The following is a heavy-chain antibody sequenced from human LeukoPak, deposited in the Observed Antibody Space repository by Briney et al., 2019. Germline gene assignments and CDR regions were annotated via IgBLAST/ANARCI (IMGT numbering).Heavy chain of an antibody. D-gene: IGHD3-10*01. J-gene: IGHJ6*02. CDR3: AKAPGITMVYYYGMDV. CDR1: GFTFSSYA. CDR2: ISGSGGST. V-gene: IGHV3-23*01. Sequence: TGGSLRLSCAASGFTFSSYAMSWVRQAPGKGLEWVSAISGSGGSTYYADSVKGRFTISRDNSKNTLYLQMNSLRAEDTAVYYCAKAPGITMVYYYGMDVWGQGTTVTVSS.